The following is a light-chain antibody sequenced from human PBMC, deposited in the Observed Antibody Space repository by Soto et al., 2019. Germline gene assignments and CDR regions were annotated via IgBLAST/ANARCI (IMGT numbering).Light chain of an antibody. Sequence: IVLTQSPGTLSLSPGERATLSCRASQSVSSGYLVWYRQRPGQPPRLLIYGTSNRAAGIPDRFSGSGSGTDFTLTIYRLEPEDSAVYYCQQYGSSALTFGGGTKVEIK. V-gene: IGKV3-20*01. CDR3: QQYGSSALT. J-gene: IGKJ4*01. CDR1: QSVSSGY. CDR2: GTS.